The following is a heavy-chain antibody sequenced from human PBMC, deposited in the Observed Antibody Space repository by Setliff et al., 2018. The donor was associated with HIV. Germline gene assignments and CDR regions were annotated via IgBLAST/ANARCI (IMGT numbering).Heavy chain of an antibody. V-gene: IGHV5-51*01. CDR1: GYTFTNYW. J-gene: IGHJ6*02. D-gene: IGHD1-1*01. Sequence: PGESLKISCRGSGYTFTNYWIGWVRQMPGKGLEWMGIIYPGDSETRYSPSFQGQVTISADKSISTAYLQWSSLKASDTAIYYCARSGTYYGMDVWGQGTTVTVSS. CDR3: ARSGTYYGMDV. CDR2: IYPGDSET.